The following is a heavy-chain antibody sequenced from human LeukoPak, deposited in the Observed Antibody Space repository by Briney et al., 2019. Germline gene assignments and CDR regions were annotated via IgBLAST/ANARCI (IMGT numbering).Heavy chain of an antibody. D-gene: IGHD5-12*01. V-gene: IGHV1-69*05. Sequence: SVKVSCKASGGTFSSYAISWVRQAPGQGLEWMGGIIPIFGTANYAQKLQGRVTMTTDTSTSTAYMELRSLRSDDTAVYYCARGQRGYSGYGDYYYYMDVWGKGTTVTVSS. CDR3: ARGQRGYSGYGDYYYYMDV. J-gene: IGHJ6*03. CDR2: IIPIFGTA. CDR1: GGTFSSYA.